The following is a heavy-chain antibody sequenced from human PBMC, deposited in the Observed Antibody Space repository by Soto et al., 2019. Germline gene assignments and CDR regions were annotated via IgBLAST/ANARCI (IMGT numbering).Heavy chain of an antibody. D-gene: IGHD3-22*01. CDR1: GFTFSNAW. V-gene: IGHV3-15*01. CDR2: IKSKTDGGTT. Sequence: GGSLRLSCAASGFTFSNAWMSWVRQAPGKGLEWVGRIKSKTDGGTTDYAAPVKGRFTISRDDSKNTLYLQMNSLKTEDTAVYYCTTDLPYYYDSSGYSGLFDYWGQGTLVTVSS. CDR3: TTDLPYYYDSSGYSGLFDY. J-gene: IGHJ4*02.